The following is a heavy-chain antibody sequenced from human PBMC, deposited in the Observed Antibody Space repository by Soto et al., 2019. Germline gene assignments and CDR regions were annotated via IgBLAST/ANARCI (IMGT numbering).Heavy chain of an antibody. J-gene: IGHJ4*02. CDR2: FDPEDGET. CDR3: APLRVGVVTAAFDY. D-gene: IGHD2-21*02. CDR1: GYTLTELS. Sequence: ASVKVSCKVSGYTLTELSMHWVRQAPGKGLEWMGGFDPEDGETIYAQKFQGSATMTEDTSTDTAYMELSSLRSEDTAVYYCAPLRVGVVTAAFDYWGQGTLVIVSS. V-gene: IGHV1-24*01.